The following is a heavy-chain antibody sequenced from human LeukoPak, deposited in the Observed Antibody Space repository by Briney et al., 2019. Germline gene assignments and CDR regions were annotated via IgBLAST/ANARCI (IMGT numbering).Heavy chain of an antibody. D-gene: IGHD2/OR15-2a*01. J-gene: IGHJ4*02. V-gene: IGHV3-74*01. CDR3: VSFYETY. CDR1: GNYW. CDR2: INSDGSWT. Sequence: GGSLRLSCAASGNYWMHWVRQVPGKELVWVSHINSDGSWTSYADSVKGRFTISKDNAKNTVYLQMNSLRAEDTAVYYCVSFYETYWGRGTLVTVSS.